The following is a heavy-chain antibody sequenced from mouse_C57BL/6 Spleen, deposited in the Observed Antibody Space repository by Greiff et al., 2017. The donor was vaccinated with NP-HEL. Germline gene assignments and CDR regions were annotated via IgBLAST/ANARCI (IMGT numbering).Heavy chain of an antibody. CDR1: GFTFSDYG. J-gene: IGHJ2*01. Sequence: EVQLVESGGGLVKPGGSLKLSCAASGFTFSDYGMHWVRQAPEKGLEWVAYISSGSSTIYYADTVKGRFTISRDNAKNTLFLQMTSLRSEDTAMYYCARGSKLGPYYFDYWGQGTTLTVSS. CDR3: ARGSKLGPYYFDY. V-gene: IGHV5-17*01. D-gene: IGHD4-1*01. CDR2: ISSGSSTI.